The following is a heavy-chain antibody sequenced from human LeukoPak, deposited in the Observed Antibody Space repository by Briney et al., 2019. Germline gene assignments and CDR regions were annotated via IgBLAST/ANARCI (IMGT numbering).Heavy chain of an antibody. D-gene: IGHD3-22*01. CDR1: GFTFSSYA. Sequence: GGSLRLSCAASGFTFSSYAMHWVRQAPGKGLEWVAVISYDGSNKYYADSVKGRFTISRDNSKNTLYLQMNSLRAEDTAVYYCAKDRYYYDSSGYPSDYWGQGTLVTVSS. J-gene: IGHJ4*02. V-gene: IGHV3-30-3*01. CDR2: ISYDGSNK. CDR3: AKDRYYYDSSGYPSDY.